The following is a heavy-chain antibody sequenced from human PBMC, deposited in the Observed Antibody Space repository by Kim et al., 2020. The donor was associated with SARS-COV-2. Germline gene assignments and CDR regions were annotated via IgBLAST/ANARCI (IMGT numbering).Heavy chain of an antibody. CDR1: GGSISIYY. J-gene: IGHJ4*02. V-gene: IGHV4-59*13. D-gene: IGHD6-13*01. CDR2: IYYSGST. Sequence: SETLSLTCTVSGGSISIYYWSWIRQPPGKGLEWIGYIYYSGSTNYNPSLKSRVTISVDTSKNQFSLKLSSVTAADTAVYYCARDRGRSSWYGEGFDYWGQGTLVTVSS. CDR3: ARDRGRSSWYGEGFDY.